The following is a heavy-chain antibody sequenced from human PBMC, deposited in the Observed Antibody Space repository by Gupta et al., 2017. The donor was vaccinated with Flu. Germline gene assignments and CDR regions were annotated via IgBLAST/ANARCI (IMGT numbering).Heavy chain of an antibody. CDR2: INRGGST. V-gene: IGHV4-34*01. CDR1: YL. Sequence: YLWTWIRQAPGKGLEWIGEINRGGSTTYNPSLKSRVTISVDTSKKQFYLNLNSVSAADTAVYYCARGTYSSSWSSTFDQWGQGTLVTVST. J-gene: IGHJ4*02. D-gene: IGHD6-13*01. CDR3: ARGTYSSSWSSTFDQ.